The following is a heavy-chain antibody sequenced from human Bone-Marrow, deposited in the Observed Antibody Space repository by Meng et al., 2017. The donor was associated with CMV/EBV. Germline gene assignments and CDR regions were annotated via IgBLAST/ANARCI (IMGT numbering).Heavy chain of an antibody. CDR3: ARDLPGYYDSSGYSKAFDY. CDR2: INPNSGGT. J-gene: IGHJ4*02. D-gene: IGHD3-22*01. Sequence: ASVKVSCKASGYTFTGYYMHWVRQAPGQGLEWMGWINPNSGGTNYAQKFQGRVTMTRDTSISTAYMELSKLRSDDTAVYYCARDLPGYYDSSGYSKAFDYWGQGTLVTVPS. CDR1: GYTFTGYY. V-gene: IGHV1-2*02.